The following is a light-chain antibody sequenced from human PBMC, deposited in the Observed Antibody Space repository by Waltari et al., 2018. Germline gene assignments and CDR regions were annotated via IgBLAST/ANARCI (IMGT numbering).Light chain of an antibody. J-gene: IGKJ1*01. CDR1: QGISSR. CDR2: DAS. CDR3: LQVDSFPRT. Sequence: DIQMTQSPSSVSASVGDRVTITCRASQGISSRLAWYQQKPGKAPKLLIYDASSLHSGVPSRFSGSGSGTEFTLTISSLQPEDFATYYCLQVDSFPRTFGQGTKVEVK. V-gene: IGKV1-12*01.